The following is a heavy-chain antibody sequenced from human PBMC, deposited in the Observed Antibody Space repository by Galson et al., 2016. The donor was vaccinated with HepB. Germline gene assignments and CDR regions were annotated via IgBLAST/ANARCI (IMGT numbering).Heavy chain of an antibody. Sequence: SLRLPCAAAGVTFSRCPMSWVRQAPGQGLEWVSSISGSGGSTNYADSVKGRFPISRDNSKNTLYLQMNSLRAEDTAVYYCTRYYDILTGYYASDYWGQGTLVTVSS. D-gene: IGHD3-9*01. V-gene: IGHV3-23*01. CDR1: GVTFSRCP. CDR2: ISGSGGST. CDR3: TRYYDILTGYYASDY. J-gene: IGHJ4*02.